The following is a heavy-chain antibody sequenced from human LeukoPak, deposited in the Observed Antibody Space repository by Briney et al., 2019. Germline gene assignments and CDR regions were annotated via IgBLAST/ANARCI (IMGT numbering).Heavy chain of an antibody. CDR1: GGSISSYS. CDR2: MYTSGST. V-gene: IGHV4-4*07. Sequence: TSETLSLTCSVSGGSISSYSWSWIRQPAGKGLEWIGRMYTSGSTNYNPSLKSRVTISVDTSKNQFSLKLSSVTAADTAVYFCARGFRGDNFDYWGQGTLVTVSS. CDR3: ARGFRGDNFDY. D-gene: IGHD7-27*01. J-gene: IGHJ4*02.